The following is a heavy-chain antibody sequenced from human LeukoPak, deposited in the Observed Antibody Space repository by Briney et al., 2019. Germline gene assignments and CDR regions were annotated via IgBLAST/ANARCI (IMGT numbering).Heavy chain of an antibody. CDR3: AREVLCSSTSCYSDAFDI. J-gene: IGHJ3*02. D-gene: IGHD2-2*01. Sequence: SETLSLTCTVSGGSISGSSYYWGWIRQPPGKGLEWIGSIYYSGSTYYNPSLKSRVTISVDTSKNQFSLKLNSVTATDTAVYYCAREVLCSSTSCYSDAFDIWGQGTMVTVSS. CDR2: IYYSGST. CDR1: GGSISGSSYY. V-gene: IGHV4-39*02.